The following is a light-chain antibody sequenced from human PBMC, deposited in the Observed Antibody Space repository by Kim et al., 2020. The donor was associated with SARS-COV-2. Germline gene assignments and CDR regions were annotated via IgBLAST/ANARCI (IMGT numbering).Light chain of an antibody. V-gene: IGKV1-33*01. Sequence: SASVGDRVAITCQASQDISNYLNWYQQKPGKAPTLLIYDASNLETGVPSRFSGSGSGTDFILTISSLQPEDIATYFCQQYHNLPLTFGGGTKLEI. CDR1: QDISNY. CDR2: DAS. CDR3: QQYHNLPLT. J-gene: IGKJ4*01.